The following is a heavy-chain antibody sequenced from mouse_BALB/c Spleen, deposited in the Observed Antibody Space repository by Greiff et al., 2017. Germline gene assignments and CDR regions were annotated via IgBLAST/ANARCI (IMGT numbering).Heavy chain of an antibody. V-gene: IGHV3-2*02. D-gene: IGHD1-1*01. CDR2: ISYSGST. Sequence: EVMLVESGPGLVKPSQSLSLTCTVTGYSITSDYAWNWIRQFPGNKLEWMGYISYSGSTSYNPSLKSRISITRDTSKNQFFLQLNSVTTEDTATYYCARSILRYYFDYWGQGTTLTVSS. CDR3: ARSILRYYFDY. J-gene: IGHJ2*01. CDR1: GYSITSDYA.